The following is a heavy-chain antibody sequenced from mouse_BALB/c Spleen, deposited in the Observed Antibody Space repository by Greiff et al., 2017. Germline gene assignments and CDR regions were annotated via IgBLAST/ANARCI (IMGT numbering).Heavy chain of an antibody. J-gene: IGHJ3*01. CDR1: GFSLTSYG. D-gene: IGHD2-3*01. Sequence: VKVVESGPGLVQPSQSLSITCTVSGFSLTSYGVHWVRRSPGKGLEWLGVIWSGGSTDYNAAFISRLSISKDNSKSQVFFKMNSLQANDTAIYYCARSGNDGYPAYWGQGTLVTVAA. V-gene: IGHV2-2*02. CDR3: ARSGNDGYPAY. CDR2: IWSGGST.